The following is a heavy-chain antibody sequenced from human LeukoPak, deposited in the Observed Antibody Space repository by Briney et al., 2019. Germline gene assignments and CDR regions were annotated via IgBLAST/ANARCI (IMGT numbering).Heavy chain of an antibody. V-gene: IGHV3-23*01. CDR2: ISSSGDT. Sequence: GGSLRLSCEASGFTLSTYWMNWVRQTPGKGLDWVSSISSSGDTYYADSVKGRFTISRDNSKNMLYLQMNSLRAEDTAVYYCVKGRISEDGLDFWGQGTLVTVSS. CDR3: VKGRISEDGLDF. CDR1: GFTLSTYW. D-gene: IGHD6-13*01. J-gene: IGHJ4*02.